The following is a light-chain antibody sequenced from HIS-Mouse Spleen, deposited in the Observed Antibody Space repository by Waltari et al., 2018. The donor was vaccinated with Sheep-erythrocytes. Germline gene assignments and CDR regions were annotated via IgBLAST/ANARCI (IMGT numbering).Light chain of an antibody. CDR1: SSDGGGYKY. CDR3: CSYAGSYNHV. CDR2: DVS. Sequence: QSALTQPRSVSGSPGQSVTISCTGTSSDGGGYKYVSWYQHPPGKAPKLMIYDVSKRPSGVPDRFSGSKSGNTASLTISGLQAEDEADYYCCSYAGSYNHVFATGTKVTVL. J-gene: IGLJ1*01. V-gene: IGLV2-11*01.